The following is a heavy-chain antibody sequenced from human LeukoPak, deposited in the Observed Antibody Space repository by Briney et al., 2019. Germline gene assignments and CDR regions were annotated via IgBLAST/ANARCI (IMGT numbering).Heavy chain of an antibody. CDR3: ARGLWEQLGPWFDP. CDR1: GGTFSSYA. Sequence: SVKVSCKASGGTFSSYAISWVRQAPGHGLEWMGRIITIFGTANYAQKFQGRVTITTDESTSTAYMELSSLRSEDTAVYYCARGLWEQLGPWFDPWGQGTLVTVSS. CDR2: IITIFGTA. D-gene: IGHD6-13*01. J-gene: IGHJ5*02. V-gene: IGHV1-69*05.